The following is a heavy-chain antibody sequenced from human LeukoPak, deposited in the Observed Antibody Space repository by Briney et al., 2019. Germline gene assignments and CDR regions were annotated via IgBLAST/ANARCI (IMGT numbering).Heavy chain of an antibody. Sequence: PSETLSLTCTVAGGSISNTRYYWGWTRQPPWKGLDWIGTIYYSGSTYYNPSLKSRVTISVDTSKNQFSPTLSSVTAADTAVYYCASGVPYYYDNSGVAFDIWGQGTTVTVSS. V-gene: IGHV4-39*01. CDR1: GGSISNTRYY. CDR2: IYYSGST. J-gene: IGHJ3*02. CDR3: ASGVPYYYDNSGVAFDI. D-gene: IGHD3-22*01.